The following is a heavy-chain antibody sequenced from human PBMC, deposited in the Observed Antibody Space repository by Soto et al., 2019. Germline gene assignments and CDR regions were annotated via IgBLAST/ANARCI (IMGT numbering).Heavy chain of an antibody. J-gene: IGHJ6*02. Sequence: ASVKVSCKASGYTFTGYYVHWVRQAPGQGLEWMGWINPNSGDTYLAQRFQGRVTMNRDTSIGTAYMELRGLTSDDTAEYYCAKGGAIVAAGTRVYLYNAMDVWGQGITVTVSS. CDR3: AKGGAIVAAGTRVYLYNAMDV. D-gene: IGHD1-26*01. CDR2: INPNSGDT. CDR1: GYTFTGYY. V-gene: IGHV1-2*02.